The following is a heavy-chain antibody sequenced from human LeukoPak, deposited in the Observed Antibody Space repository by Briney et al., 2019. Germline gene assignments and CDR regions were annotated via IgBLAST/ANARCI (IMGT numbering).Heavy chain of an antibody. CDR3: ARRRGATTRVHDY. Sequence: GGSLRLSCAASGFTFSSYSMNWVRQAPGKGLEWVSSISSSSSYIYYADSVKGRFTISRDNAKNSLYLQMNSLRAEDTAVYYCARRRGATTRVHDYWGQGTLVTVSS. J-gene: IGHJ4*02. CDR1: GFTFSSYS. V-gene: IGHV3-21*01. D-gene: IGHD1-26*01. CDR2: ISSSSSYI.